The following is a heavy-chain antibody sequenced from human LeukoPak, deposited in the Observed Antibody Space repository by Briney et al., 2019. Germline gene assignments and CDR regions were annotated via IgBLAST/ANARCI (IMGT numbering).Heavy chain of an antibody. J-gene: IGHJ6*03. V-gene: IGHV3-21*01. Sequence: GGSLRLSCAASGFTFSSYSMNWVRQAPGKGLEWVSSISSSSSYIYYADSVKGRFTISRDNAKNSLYLQMNSLRAEDTAVYYCARTPIPSSAMIPLDYYYYYYMDVWGKGTTVTVSS. CDR2: ISSSSSYI. CDR3: ARTPIPSSAMIPLDYYYYYYMDV. D-gene: IGHD2-2*01. CDR1: GFTFSSYS.